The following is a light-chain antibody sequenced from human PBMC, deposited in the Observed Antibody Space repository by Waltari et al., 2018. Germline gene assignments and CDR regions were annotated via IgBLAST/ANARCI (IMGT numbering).Light chain of an antibody. CDR1: SSNLGRHT. CDR3: AAWDDSLNGPV. CDR2: SND. Sequence: QSVLTQPPSASGTPGQRVTTSCSGSSSNLGRHTVNWYQQLPGTAPKLLIYSNDQRPSGVPDRFSGSKSGTSASLAISGLQSEDEADYYCAAWDDSLNGPVFGGGTKLTVL. J-gene: IGLJ2*01. V-gene: IGLV1-44*01.